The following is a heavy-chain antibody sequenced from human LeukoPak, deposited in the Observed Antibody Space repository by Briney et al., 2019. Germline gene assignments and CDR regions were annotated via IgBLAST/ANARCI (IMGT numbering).Heavy chain of an antibody. Sequence: SETLSLTCTVSGGSISGHYLTWIRQSPGKGLEWIGYIYYSGSTNYNPSLKSRVTISVDTSKNQFSLKLNSVTAADTAVYYCAKIFDNGGYYFDSWGQGTLVTVSS. CDR1: GGSISGHY. CDR2: IYYSGST. V-gene: IGHV4-59*11. J-gene: IGHJ4*02. D-gene: IGHD3-22*01. CDR3: AKIFDNGGYYFDS.